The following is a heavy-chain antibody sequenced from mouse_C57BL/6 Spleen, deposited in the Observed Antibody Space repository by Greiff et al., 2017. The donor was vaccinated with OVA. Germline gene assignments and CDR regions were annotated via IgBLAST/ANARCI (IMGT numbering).Heavy chain of an antibody. CDR1: GYTFTSYW. CDR2: IDPSDSYT. CDR3: ARGGYGSSYSYAMDY. D-gene: IGHD1-1*01. V-gene: IGHV1-59*01. J-gene: IGHJ4*01. Sequence: VQLQQSGAELVRPGTSVKLSCKASGYTFTSYWMHWVKQRPGQGLEWIGVIDPSDSYTNYNQKFKGKATLTVDTSSSTAYMQLSSLTSEDSAVYYCARGGYGSSYSYAMDYWGQGTSVTVSS.